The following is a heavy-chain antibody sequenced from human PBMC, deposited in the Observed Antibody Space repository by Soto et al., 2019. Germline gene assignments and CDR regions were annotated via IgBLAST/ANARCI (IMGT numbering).Heavy chain of an antibody. Sequence: QVQLVESGGGVVQPGRSLRLSCAGSGFTFRTYGLHWVRQAPGKGLEWVAVIWYDGSNKYYADSVKGRFTISRDESKSTLYRQLNSLRAEDTALYYCARDIGVAQYVLDGWGQGTLVTVSS. V-gene: IGHV3-33*01. CDR1: GFTFRTYG. CDR2: IWYDGSNK. CDR3: ARDIGVAQYVLDG. D-gene: IGHD2-8*01. J-gene: IGHJ4*02.